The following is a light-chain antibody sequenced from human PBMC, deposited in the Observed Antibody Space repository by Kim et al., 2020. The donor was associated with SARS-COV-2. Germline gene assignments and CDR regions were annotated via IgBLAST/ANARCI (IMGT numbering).Light chain of an antibody. V-gene: IGLV1-44*01. J-gene: IGLJ1*01. CDR1: SSNIGSNT. CDR3: AVWDESLRGRL. CDR2: SDY. Sequence: QSVLTQPPSASGTPGQRVTISCSGSSSNIGSNTVNWYQQLPGTAPKLLIYSDYQRASGVTDRFSGSRSGTSASLAISGLLSEDEADYYCAVWDESLRGRLFGTGTKVTVL.